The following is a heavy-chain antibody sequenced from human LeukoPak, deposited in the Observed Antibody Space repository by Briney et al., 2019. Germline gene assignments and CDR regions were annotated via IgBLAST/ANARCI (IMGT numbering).Heavy chain of an antibody. Sequence: PSETLSLTCTVSGGSISNYCWSWIRQPPGKGLEWIGYISYTGNTNYNPSLKSRVTISVDTSQNQFSLKLSSVTAADTAVYYCARQGGYIAPLALWGQGTLVTVSS. D-gene: IGHD6-13*01. V-gene: IGHV4-59*08. CDR2: ISYTGNT. J-gene: IGHJ4*02. CDR3: ARQGGYIAPLAL. CDR1: GGSISNYC.